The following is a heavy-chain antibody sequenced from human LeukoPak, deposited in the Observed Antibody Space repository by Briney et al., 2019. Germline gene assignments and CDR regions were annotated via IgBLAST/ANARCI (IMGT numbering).Heavy chain of an antibody. V-gene: IGHV1-8*01. J-gene: IGHJ6*03. CDR1: GYTFTSYD. D-gene: IGHD4-23*01. CDR3: ARTPRTTVVTPYYYYMDV. CDR2: MNPNSGNT. Sequence: ASVTVSCKASGYTFTSYDINWVRQAPGQGLEWMGWMNPNSGNTGYAQKFQGRVTMTRNTSISTAYMELSSLRSEDTAVYYCARTPRTTVVTPYYYYMDVWGKGTTVTASS.